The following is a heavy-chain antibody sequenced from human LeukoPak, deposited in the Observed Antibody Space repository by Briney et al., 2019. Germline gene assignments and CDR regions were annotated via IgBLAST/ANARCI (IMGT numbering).Heavy chain of an antibody. CDR3: ARDGLQGYCSSTSCYGHYYYYMDV. D-gene: IGHD2-2*01. Sequence: SETLSLTCTVSGGSISSYYWSWIRQPAGKGLEWIGRIYTSGSTNYNPSLKSRVTMSVDTSKNQFSLKLSSVTAADTAVYYCARDGLQGYCSSTSCYGHYYYYMDVGGKGTTVTVPS. J-gene: IGHJ6*03. CDR1: GGSISSYY. CDR2: IYTSGST. V-gene: IGHV4-4*07.